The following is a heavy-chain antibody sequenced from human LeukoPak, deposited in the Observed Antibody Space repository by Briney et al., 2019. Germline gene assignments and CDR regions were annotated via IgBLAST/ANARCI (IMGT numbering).Heavy chain of an antibody. CDR3: ARQYYDILTGYYRGYYYMDV. D-gene: IGHD3-9*01. J-gene: IGHJ6*03. Sequence: KPSEPLSLPCTAPGGSTSTSNSYWGWFGNPPGKGLEWFGNIFYSGSTYYSPSLRSRVTISLDTSRNQFSLKLNSVTAADTAVYYCARQYYDILTGYYRGYYYMDVWGKGTTVTISS. CDR2: IFYSGST. CDR1: GGSTSTSNSY. V-gene: IGHV4-39*07.